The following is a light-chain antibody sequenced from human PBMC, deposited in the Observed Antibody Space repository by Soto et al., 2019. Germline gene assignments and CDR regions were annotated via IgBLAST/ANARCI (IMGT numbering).Light chain of an antibody. CDR2: TAS. Sequence: DIQMPQSPSPLSASVGDTVTITCRASQTISRWLAWYQQKPGRAPRILIYTASTLESGVPSRCSAGGSGTEFPLTISSLHPDYFATYYCQEYNNYWTFGQGTKVDIK. V-gene: IGKV1-5*01. CDR1: QTISRW. J-gene: IGKJ1*01. CDR3: QEYNNYWT.